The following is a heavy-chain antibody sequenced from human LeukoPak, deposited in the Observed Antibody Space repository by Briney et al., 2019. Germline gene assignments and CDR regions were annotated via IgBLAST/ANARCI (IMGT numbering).Heavy chain of an antibody. J-gene: IGHJ4*02. V-gene: IGHV3-53*01. D-gene: IGHD3-22*01. Sequence: GGSLRLSCAASGFSVSTNYMSWVRQAPGMGLECVSVISNHGTTYYADSVKGRFSISRDNSKNTVFLQMNSLRAEDTAVYYCARDNTVSGYYELGYWGQGTLVTISS. CDR1: GFSVSTNY. CDR2: ISNHGTT. CDR3: ARDNTVSGYYELGY.